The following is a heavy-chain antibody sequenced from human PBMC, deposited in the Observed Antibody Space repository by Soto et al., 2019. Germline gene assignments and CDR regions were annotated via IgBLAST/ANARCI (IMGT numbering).Heavy chain of an antibody. J-gene: IGHJ3*02. D-gene: IGHD6-25*01. CDR3: ATPLSNREPHTPAIFSVGDAFDI. CDR2: FDPEDGET. CDR1: GYTLTELS. Sequence: ASVKVSCKVSGYTLTELSMHWVRQAPGKGLEWMGGFDPEDGETIYAQKFQGRVTMTEDTSTDTAYMELSSLRSEDTAVYYCATPLSNREPHTPAIFSVGDAFDIWGQGTMVTVSS. V-gene: IGHV1-24*01.